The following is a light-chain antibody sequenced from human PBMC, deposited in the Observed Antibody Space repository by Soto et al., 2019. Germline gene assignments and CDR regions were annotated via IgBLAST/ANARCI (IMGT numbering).Light chain of an antibody. J-gene: IGKJ5*01. Sequence: DIQMTQSPSSLSASVGDRVTITCRASQTVSTYLNWYYQKPGKAPNLLIYAASSLQSGVPSRFSGSGSGTDFTLTISSLQTEDSATYYCQQSYSLPVTFGLGPRLEIK. CDR3: QQSYSLPVT. CDR2: AAS. V-gene: IGKV1-39*01. CDR1: QTVSTY.